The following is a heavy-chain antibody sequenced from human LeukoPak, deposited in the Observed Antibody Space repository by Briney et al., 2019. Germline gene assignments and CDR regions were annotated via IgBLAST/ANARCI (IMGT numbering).Heavy chain of an antibody. V-gene: IGHV1-69*13. Sequence: SVKVSCKASGGTFSSYAICWVRQAPGQGLEWMGGIMTIFGSANYAQKFQGRLTITADESTSTTYMELSSLRSEDTAVYYCARTLSLDGYNHFDFWGQGTLVTVSS. J-gene: IGHJ4*02. CDR3: ARTLSLDGYNHFDF. CDR1: GGTFSSYA. D-gene: IGHD5-24*01. CDR2: IMTIFGSA.